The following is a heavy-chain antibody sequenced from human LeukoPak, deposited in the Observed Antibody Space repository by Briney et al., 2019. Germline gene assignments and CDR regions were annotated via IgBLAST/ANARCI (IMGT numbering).Heavy chain of an antibody. V-gene: IGHV3-30*18. CDR2: ISHDGSNK. Sequence: GRSLRLSCAASGFTFSTYAMHWVRQAPGKGLEWVALISHDGSNKNYAASVKGRFTISRDNSNSPLYLQMDSLRGDDAAVYYCAKAVGSISWSFDYWGQGTLVTVSS. CDR3: AKAVGSISWSFDY. CDR1: GFTFSTYA. J-gene: IGHJ4*02. D-gene: IGHD6-13*01.